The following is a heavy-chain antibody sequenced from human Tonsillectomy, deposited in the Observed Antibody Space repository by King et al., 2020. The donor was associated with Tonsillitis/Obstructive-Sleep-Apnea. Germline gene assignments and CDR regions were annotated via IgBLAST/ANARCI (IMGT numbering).Heavy chain of an antibody. CDR3: AKDLRNSWTFDY. Sequence: VQLVESGGGVVQPGRSLRLSCAASGFTFSSYDMHWVRQAPGKGLEWVAIISYVEKNKFYADSVKGRFTISRDNSKSTLYLQMNSLRTDDTAVYYCAKDLRNSWTFDYWGQGTLVTVSS. D-gene: IGHD6-13*01. CDR2: ISYVEKNK. V-gene: IGHV3-30*18. CDR1: GFTFSSYD. J-gene: IGHJ4*02.